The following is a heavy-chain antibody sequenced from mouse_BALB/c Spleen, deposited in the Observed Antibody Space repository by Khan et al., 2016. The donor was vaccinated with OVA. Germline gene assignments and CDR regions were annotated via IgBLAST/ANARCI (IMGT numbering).Heavy chain of an antibody. D-gene: IGHD3-3*01. V-gene: IGHV3-2*02. J-gene: IGHJ3*01. CDR1: GYSITSDYA. CDR3: TGGRAY. CDR2: ISYSGNI. Sequence: EVKLLESGPGLVKPSQSLSLTCTVTGYSITSDYAWNWIRQFPGNKLEWMGYISYSGNISYTPSLKSRISITRDTSKNQFFLQLSSVTTEDTATYYCTGGRAYWGQGTLVTVSA.